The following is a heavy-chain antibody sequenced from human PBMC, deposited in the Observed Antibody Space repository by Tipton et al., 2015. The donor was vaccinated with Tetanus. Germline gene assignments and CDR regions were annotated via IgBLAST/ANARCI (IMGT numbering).Heavy chain of an antibody. J-gene: IGHJ5*02. CDR1: GGSVTSSSHY. D-gene: IGHD6-19*01. V-gene: IGHV4-39*07. CDR3: AILPKHWLAPRGAP. Sequence: GLVKPSETLSLTCIVSGGSVTSSSHYWGWVRQPPGKGLEWIGTIYYSGSAYYNPSLKSRVTISVDTSKNQFSLNMGSVTAADTAVYYCAILPKHWLAPRGAPWGQGTLVTVSS. CDR2: IYYSGSA.